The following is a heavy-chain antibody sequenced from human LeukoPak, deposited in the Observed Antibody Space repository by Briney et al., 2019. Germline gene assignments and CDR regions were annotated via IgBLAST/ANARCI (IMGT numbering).Heavy chain of an antibody. D-gene: IGHD2-2*01. J-gene: IGHJ3*02. CDR3: ARGLIPAARGKAFDI. Sequence: KPPETLSLTCTVSGGSISSYYWSWIRQPPGKGLEWIGYIYYSGSTNYNPSLKSRVTISVDTSKNQFSLKLSSVTAADTAVYYCARGLIPAARGKAFDIWGQGTKVTVSS. CDR2: IYYSGST. CDR1: GGSISSYY. V-gene: IGHV4-59*12.